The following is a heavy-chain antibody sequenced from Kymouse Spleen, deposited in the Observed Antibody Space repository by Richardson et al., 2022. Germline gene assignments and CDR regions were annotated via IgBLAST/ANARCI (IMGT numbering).Heavy chain of an antibody. J-gene: IGHJ6*02. Sequence: EVQLVESGGGLVQPGGSLRLSCAASGFTFSSYDMHWVRQATGKGLEWVSAIGTAGDTYYPGSVKGRFTISRENAKNSLYLQMNSLRAGDTAVYYCARSTGTLLLLRYGRLGPRDHGHRLL. CDR1: GFTFSSYD. D-gene: IGHD1-1*01. CDR3: ARSTGTLLLLRYGR. V-gene: IGHV3-13*01. CDR2: IGTAGDT.